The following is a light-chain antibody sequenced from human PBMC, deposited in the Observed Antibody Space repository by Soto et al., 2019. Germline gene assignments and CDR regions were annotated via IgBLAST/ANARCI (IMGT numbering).Light chain of an antibody. J-gene: IGLJ1*01. CDR3: SSYTTSSTYG. Sequence: QSALTQPASVSGSPGQSITISCTGTSSDVGGYNYVSWYQQHPGKAPKLIISDVSNRPSGVSNRFSGSKSGNTASLTISGLQTEDEADYYCSSYTTSSTYGFGTGTKVTVL. CDR2: DVS. CDR1: SSDVGGYNY. V-gene: IGLV2-14*01.